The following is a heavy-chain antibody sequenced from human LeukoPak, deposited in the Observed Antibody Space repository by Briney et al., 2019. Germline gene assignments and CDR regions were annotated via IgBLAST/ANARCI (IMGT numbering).Heavy chain of an antibody. Sequence: SQTLSLTCAISGDSVSSNKAAWNWIRHSPSRGLEWLGRTYYRSKWYNEYGVSVQSRITINPDTSKNQFSLQLNSVTPEDTAVYYCARGAPASAGRWFDHWGHGTLVTVSS. D-gene: IGHD6-13*01. CDR3: ARGAPASAGRWFDH. CDR2: TYYRSKWYN. CDR1: GDSVSSNKAA. J-gene: IGHJ5*02. V-gene: IGHV6-1*01.